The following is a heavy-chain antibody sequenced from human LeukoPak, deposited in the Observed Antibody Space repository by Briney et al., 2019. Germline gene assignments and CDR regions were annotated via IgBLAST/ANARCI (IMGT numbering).Heavy chain of an antibody. J-gene: IGHJ4*02. D-gene: IGHD3-10*01. CDR3: ARVAYGSGSRLIDC. CDR1: GYSISSGYY. V-gene: IGHV4-38-2*02. CDR2: IYHSGST. Sequence: SETLSLTCTVSGYSISSGYYWGWIRPPPGKGLEWIGSIYHSGSTYYNPSLKSRVTISVDTSKNQFSLKLSSVTAADTAVYYCARVAYGSGSRLIDCWGQGTLVTISS.